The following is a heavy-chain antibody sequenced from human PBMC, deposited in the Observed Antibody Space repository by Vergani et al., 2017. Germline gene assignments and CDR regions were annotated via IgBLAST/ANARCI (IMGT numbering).Heavy chain of an antibody. CDR3: AREAITMVRGVIRNGMDV. CDR1: GFTFSSYE. Sequence: EVQLVESGGGLVQPGGSLRLSCAASGFTFSSYEMNWVRQAPGKGLEWVSYISSSGSTIYYADSVKRRFTISRDNAKHSLYLQMNSLRAEDTAVYYCAREAITMVRGVIRNGMDVWGQGP. V-gene: IGHV3-48*03. J-gene: IGHJ6*02. D-gene: IGHD3-10*01. CDR2: ISSSGSTI.